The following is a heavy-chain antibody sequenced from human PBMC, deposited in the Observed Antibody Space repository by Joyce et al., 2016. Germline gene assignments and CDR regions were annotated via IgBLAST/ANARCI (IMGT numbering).Heavy chain of an antibody. CDR1: GGSISIHY. CDR2: IYYSGST. J-gene: IGHJ6*02. D-gene: IGHD7-27*01. V-gene: IGHV4-59*11. CDR3: ARGLGTPYGMDV. Sequence: QVQLQESGPGLVKPSETLSLTCTVSGGSISIHYWSWIRQPPGKRLKWMGYIYYSGSTNYNPSLKSRVTISVDTSKNQFSLKLRSVSAADTAVYYCARGLGTPYGMDVWGQGTTVTVSS.